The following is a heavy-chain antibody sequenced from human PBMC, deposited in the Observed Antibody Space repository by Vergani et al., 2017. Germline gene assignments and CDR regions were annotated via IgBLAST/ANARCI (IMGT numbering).Heavy chain of an antibody. CDR2: ISSSGNTI. Sequence: QVQLVESGGGLVKPGGSLRLSCAASGFTFSDYYMTWIRQAPGKGLEWVSYISSSGNTIYYADSVKGRFTISRDHAKKSVYLQMNSLRAEDTAMYYCARVTSIGFSFDYWGQEALVTVSS. J-gene: IGHJ4*02. CDR1: GFTFSDYY. D-gene: IGHD2/OR15-2a*01. CDR3: ARVTSIGFSFDY. V-gene: IGHV3-11*01.